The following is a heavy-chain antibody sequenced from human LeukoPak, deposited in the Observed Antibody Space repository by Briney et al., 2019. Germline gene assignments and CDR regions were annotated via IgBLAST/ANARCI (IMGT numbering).Heavy chain of an antibody. D-gene: IGHD1-7*01. J-gene: IGHJ6*03. V-gene: IGHV3-53*05. CDR2: IYSGDTT. Sequence: GGSLRLSCAASGFTVSYNYMSWVRQAPGKGLEGVSVIYSGDTTYYADSVKGRFTISRDNSKNTLYLQMNSLRAEDTALYYCAKVQWELYYYYYYMDVWGKGTTVTVSS. CDR3: AKVQWELYYYYYYMDV. CDR1: GFTVSYNY.